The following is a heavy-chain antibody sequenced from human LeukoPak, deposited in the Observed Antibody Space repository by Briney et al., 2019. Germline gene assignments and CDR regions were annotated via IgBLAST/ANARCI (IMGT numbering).Heavy chain of an antibody. D-gene: IGHD2-21*02. CDR3: ARDRGGDCYLDY. CDR2: VSSSGSTI. Sequence: GGSLRLSCAASGFTFSSYEMNWVRQAPEKGLEWVSYVSSSGSTIYYADSVKGRFTISRDNAKNSLYLQMNSLRAEDTAVYYCARDRGGDCYLDYWGQGTLVTVSS. CDR1: GFTFSSYE. V-gene: IGHV3-48*03. J-gene: IGHJ4*02.